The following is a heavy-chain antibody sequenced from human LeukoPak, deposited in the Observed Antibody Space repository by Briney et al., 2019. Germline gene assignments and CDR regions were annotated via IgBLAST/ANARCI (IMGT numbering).Heavy chain of an antibody. V-gene: IGHV3-11*04. J-gene: IGHJ4*02. CDR1: GFTFSSYS. D-gene: IGHD6-19*01. CDR3: ARALNGWHFDY. Sequence: GGSLRLSCAASGFTFSSYSMSWIRQAPGKGLEWVSYISNSGSTIFYADSVKGRFTISRDNAKNSLYLQMNSLRAEDTAVYYCARALNGWHFDYWGQGTLVTVSS. CDR2: ISNSGSTI.